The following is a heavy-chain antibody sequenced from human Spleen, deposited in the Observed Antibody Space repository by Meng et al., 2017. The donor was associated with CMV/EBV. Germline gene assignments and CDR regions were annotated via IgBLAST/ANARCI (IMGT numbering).Heavy chain of an antibody. D-gene: IGHD3-22*01. CDR3: ARDIYYDSIGYLPDS. CDR1: GGSISSSNW. V-gene: IGHV4-4*02. Sequence: SGGSISSSNWWSWVRQSPGEGLEWIGEIYHSGSTNYNPSLKSRVTISVDKSKNQFSLKLSSVTAADTAVYYCARDIYYDSIGYLPDSWGQGTLVTVSS. J-gene: IGHJ4*02. CDR2: IYHSGST.